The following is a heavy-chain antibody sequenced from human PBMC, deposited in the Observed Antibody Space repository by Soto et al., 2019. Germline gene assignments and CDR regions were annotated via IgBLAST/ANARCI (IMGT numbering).Heavy chain of an antibody. Sequence: KASETLSLTCAVYGGSFSGYYWSWIRQPPGKGLEWIGEINHSGSTNYNPSLKSRVTISVDTSKNQFSLKLSSVTAADTAVYYCARVGDYVWGSYRPSRYFDYWGQGTLVTVS. CDR1: GGSFSGYY. CDR3: ARVGDYVWGSYRPSRYFDY. CDR2: INHSGST. J-gene: IGHJ4*02. D-gene: IGHD3-16*02. V-gene: IGHV4-34*01.